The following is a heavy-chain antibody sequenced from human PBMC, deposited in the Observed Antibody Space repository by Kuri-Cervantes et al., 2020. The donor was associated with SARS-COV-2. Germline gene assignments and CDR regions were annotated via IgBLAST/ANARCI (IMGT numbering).Heavy chain of an antibody. CDR2: IYYSGST. CDR3: ARLGGYRSGYNWFDP. CDR1: GGSISSGDYY. J-gene: IGHJ5*02. Sequence: LRLSCAVSGGSISSGDYYWSWIRQPPGKGLEWIGYIYYSGSTYYNPSLRSRVTISVDPSKAQFSLNLISVTAADTAVYYCARLGGYRSGYNWFDPWGQGTLVTVSS. V-gene: IGHV4-30-4*08. D-gene: IGHD5-18*01.